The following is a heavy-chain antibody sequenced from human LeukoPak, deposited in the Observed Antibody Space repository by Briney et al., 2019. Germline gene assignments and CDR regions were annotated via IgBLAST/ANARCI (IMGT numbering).Heavy chain of an antibody. CDR2: IKSKTDGGTT. CDR3: TTDQGPPSIVVVPAAKYNWFDP. Sequence: GGSLRLSCAASGFTFSNAWMSWVRQAPGKGLEWVGRIKSKTDGGTTDYAAPVKGRFTISRDDSKNTLYLQMNSLKTEDTAVYYSTTDQGPPSIVVVPAAKYNWFDPWGQGTLVTVSS. J-gene: IGHJ5*02. CDR1: GFTFSNAW. D-gene: IGHD2-2*01. V-gene: IGHV3-15*01.